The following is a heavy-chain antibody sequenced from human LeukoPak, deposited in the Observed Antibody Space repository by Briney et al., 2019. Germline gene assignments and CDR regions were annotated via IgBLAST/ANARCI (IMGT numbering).Heavy chain of an antibody. CDR1: GGAISSDNYY. Sequence: SETLSLTCTVSGGAISSDNYYWGWIRQPPGKGLEWIGSINYSGTTYYNPSLKSRVSISVDTSRTQFSLRLSSATAADTAVYYCARLSDYWGKGTLVTVSS. CDR2: INYSGTT. V-gene: IGHV4-39*01. J-gene: IGHJ4*02. CDR3: ARLSDY.